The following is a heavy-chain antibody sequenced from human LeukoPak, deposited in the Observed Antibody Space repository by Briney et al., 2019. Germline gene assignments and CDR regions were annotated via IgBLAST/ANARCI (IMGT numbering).Heavy chain of an antibody. CDR1: GYTFTSYA. D-gene: IGHD3-22*01. CDR3: ARGGAYYYDSSGYLFNY. CDR2: INTNTGNP. Sequence: ASVKVSCKASGYTFTSYAMNWVRQAPGQGLEWMGWINTNTGNPTYAQGFTGRFVFSLDTSVSTAYLQISSLKAEDTAVYYCARGGAYYYDSSGYLFNYWGQGTLVTVSS. V-gene: IGHV7-4-1*02. J-gene: IGHJ4*02.